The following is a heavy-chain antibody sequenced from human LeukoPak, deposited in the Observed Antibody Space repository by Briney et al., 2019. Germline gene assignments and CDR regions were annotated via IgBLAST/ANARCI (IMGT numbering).Heavy chain of an antibody. CDR3: AREVMAKRRAFDI. V-gene: IGHV3-53*04. CDR1: GFTFSSHA. J-gene: IGHJ3*02. Sequence: GGSLRLSCAASGFTFSSHAMSWVRQAPGKGLEWVSVIYSDDRTYYADSVKGRFTISRHTSKRTLYLQMNSLRAEDTAVYYCAREVMAKRRAFDIWGQETVVTVSS. D-gene: IGHD2-8*01. CDR2: IYSDDRT.